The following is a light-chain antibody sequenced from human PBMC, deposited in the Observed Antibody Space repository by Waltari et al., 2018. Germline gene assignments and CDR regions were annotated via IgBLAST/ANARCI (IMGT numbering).Light chain of an antibody. CDR3: QHGYGTPYS. Sequence: DIQMAQSPSFLSASVGARVTITCRASENVNNYLNWYQHKPGKAPNLLIYKASTLQSGVPSRFSGSGSGTDYTFTISSLQSEDVATYYCQHGYGTPYSFGQGTKVEIK. CDR2: KAS. CDR1: ENVNNY. J-gene: IGKJ2*03. V-gene: IGKV1-39*02.